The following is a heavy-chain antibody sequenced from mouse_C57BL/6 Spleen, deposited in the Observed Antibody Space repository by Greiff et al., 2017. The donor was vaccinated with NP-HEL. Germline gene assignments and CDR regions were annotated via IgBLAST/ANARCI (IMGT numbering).Heavy chain of an antibody. CDR2: ISYSGST. CDR3: ARGYYSNGYAMDY. CDR1: GYSITSGYD. J-gene: IGHJ4*01. Sequence: VKLMESGPSMVKPSQSLSLTCTVTGYSITSGYDWHWIRHFPGNKLEWMGYISYSGSTNYNPSLKSRISITHDTSKNHFFLKLNSVTTEDTATYYCARGYYSNGYAMDYWGQGTSVTVSS. D-gene: IGHD2-5*01. V-gene: IGHV3-1*01.